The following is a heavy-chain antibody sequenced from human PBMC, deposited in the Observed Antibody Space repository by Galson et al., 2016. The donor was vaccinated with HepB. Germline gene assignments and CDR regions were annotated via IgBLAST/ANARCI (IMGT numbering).Heavy chain of an antibody. CDR3: AALGAGIDY. D-gene: IGHD3-16*01. CDR1: GVSVSSYY. Sequence: LSLTCTVSGVSVSSYYWSWIRQPPGKGLEWIGYIYYTGSTDSKSSLKSRVTMSVDTSKNQFSLRLSSVTAADTAVYYCAALGAGIDYWGQGTLVTVSS. J-gene: IGHJ4*02. CDR2: IYYTGST. V-gene: IGHV4-59*02.